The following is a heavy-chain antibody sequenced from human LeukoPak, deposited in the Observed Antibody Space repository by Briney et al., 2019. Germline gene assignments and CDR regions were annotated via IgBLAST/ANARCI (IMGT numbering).Heavy chain of an antibody. Sequence: SETLSLTCLVSGASSSSADHYWTWIRQPPGKGLEWVGYIYFSGSTYYNPSLKGRATISLDTSKSRFSLKMTSVTAADTAVYYCARGGNYWPQWWFDPWGRGTLVSVSS. CDR3: ARGGNYWPQWWFDP. CDR1: GASSSSADHY. V-gene: IGHV4-30-4*07. D-gene: IGHD1-26*01. J-gene: IGHJ5*02. CDR2: IYFSGST.